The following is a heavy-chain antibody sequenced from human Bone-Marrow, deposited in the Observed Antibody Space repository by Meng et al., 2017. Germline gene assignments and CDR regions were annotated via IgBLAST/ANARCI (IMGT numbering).Heavy chain of an antibody. CDR2: TYYKSKWYN. D-gene: IGHD5-12*01. V-gene: IGHV6-1*01. CDR1: GDSVSSNSAA. Sequence: QVQLQQSGPGRVKPPQTLSLTWSISGDSVSSNSAAWNWIRQSPSRGLEWLGRTYYKSKWYNDYAVSVKSRITINPDTSKNQFSLQLNSVTPEDTAVYYCARGGIVATSSLDYWGQGTLVTVSS. CDR3: ARGGIVATSSLDY. J-gene: IGHJ4*02.